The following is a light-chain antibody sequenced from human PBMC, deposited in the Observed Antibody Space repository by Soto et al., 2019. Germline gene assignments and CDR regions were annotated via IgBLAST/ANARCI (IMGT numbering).Light chain of an antibody. CDR1: QSVSTS. J-gene: IGKJ1*01. Sequence: IVLTQSPVTLALSPGERAVLSCRASQSVSTSLAWYQHKPGQAPRLFIYDASKRAPGIPARFSGSGSGTDFPLTISILEPEDVAVYYCQVRDVWPSFGQGTKVEI. CDR3: QVRDVWPS. V-gene: IGKV3-11*01. CDR2: DAS.